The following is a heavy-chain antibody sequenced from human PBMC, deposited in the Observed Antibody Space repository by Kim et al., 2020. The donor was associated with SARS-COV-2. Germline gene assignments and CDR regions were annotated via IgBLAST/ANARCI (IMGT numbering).Heavy chain of an antibody. V-gene: IGHV1-69*13. CDR3: ARDNGITGTRFDY. Sequence: SVKVSCKASGGTFSSYAISWVRQAPGQGLEWMGGIIPIFGTANYAQKFQGRVTITADESTSTAYMELSSLRSEDTAVYYCARDNGITGTRFDYWGQGTLVTVSS. CDR2: IIPIFGTA. J-gene: IGHJ4*02. D-gene: IGHD1-20*01. CDR1: GGTFSSYA.